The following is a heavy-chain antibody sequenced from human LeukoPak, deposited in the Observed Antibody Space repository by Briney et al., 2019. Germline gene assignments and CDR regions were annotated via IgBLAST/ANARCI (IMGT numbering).Heavy chain of an antibody. V-gene: IGHV3-11*06. CDR1: GFTFSDYC. CDR3: AREFVDIVAVRRNPPYYFDY. CDR2: IRSSSSYT. D-gene: IGHD5-12*01. J-gene: IGHJ4*02. Sequence: GGSLRLSCAASGFTFSDYCMSWIRQAPGKGLEWDSYIRSSSSYTHYADSVKGRFTISRDNAKNSLSRQMNSLSAEDTAVYYCAREFVDIVAVRRNPPYYFDYWGQGSLVTVSS.